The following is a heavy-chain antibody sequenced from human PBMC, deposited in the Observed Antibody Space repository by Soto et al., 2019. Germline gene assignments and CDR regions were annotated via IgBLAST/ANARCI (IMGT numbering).Heavy chain of an antibody. CDR3: AREGPIATAGTGWFDP. D-gene: IGHD6-13*01. J-gene: IGHJ5*02. CDR2: IKQDGSEK. Sequence: EVQLVESGGGLVQPGGSLRLSCAASGFTFSSSWMTWVRQAPGKGIEWVANIKQDGSEKFYVDSVKGRFTISRDNAKNSLFLQMNSLTAEDTAVYYCAREGPIATAGTGWFDPWGQGTLVTVSS. V-gene: IGHV3-7*01. CDR1: GFTFSSSW.